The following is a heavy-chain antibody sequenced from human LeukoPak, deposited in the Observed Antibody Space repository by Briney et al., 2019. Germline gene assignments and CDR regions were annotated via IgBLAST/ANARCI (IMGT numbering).Heavy chain of an antibody. D-gene: IGHD1-1*01. CDR3: ARSVEGHFDY. CDR1: GFTFSIYS. V-gene: IGHV3-48*04. CDR2: ITSDTRNI. J-gene: IGHJ4*02. Sequence: GGSLRLSWAASGFTFSIYSMSWVRQAPGKGREWISYITSDTRNIYYADSVRGRFTISRDNAKKSSYLQMNSLRADDTAVYYCARSVEGHFDYWGQGTLVTVSS.